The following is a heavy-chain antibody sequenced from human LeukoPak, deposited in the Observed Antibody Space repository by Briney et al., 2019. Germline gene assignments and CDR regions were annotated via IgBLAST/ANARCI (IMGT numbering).Heavy chain of an antibody. D-gene: IGHD2-2*01. CDR2: INPSGGST. J-gene: IGHJ4*02. CDR3: ARTRLGYCSSTSCYHFDY. V-gene: IGHV1-46*01. CDR1: GYTFTSYY. Sequence: ASVKVSCKASGYTFTSYYMHWVRQAPGQGLEWMGIINPSGGSTSYAQKFQGRVTMTRDTSISTAYMELSRLRSDDTAVYYCARTRLGYCSSTSCYHFDYWGQGTLVTVSS.